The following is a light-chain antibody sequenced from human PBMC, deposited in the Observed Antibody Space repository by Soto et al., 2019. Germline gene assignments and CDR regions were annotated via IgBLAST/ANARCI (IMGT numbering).Light chain of an antibody. CDR1: SSDVGGYNY. CDR3: SSYTSSSTPVL. CDR2: EVT. Sequence: QSALTQPASVSGSPGQSITISCTGTSSDVGGYNYVSWYQQHPGKAPKLMIYEVTNRPSGVSNRFSGSKSGNTASLTIFGLQAEDEADYYCSSYTSSSTPVLFGGGTKVTVL. V-gene: IGLV2-14*01. J-gene: IGLJ2*01.